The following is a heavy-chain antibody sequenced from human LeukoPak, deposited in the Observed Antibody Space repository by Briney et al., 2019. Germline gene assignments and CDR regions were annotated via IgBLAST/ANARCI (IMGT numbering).Heavy chain of an antibody. D-gene: IGHD7-27*01. Sequence: SVKVSCKASGGTFSSYAISWVRQAPGQGLEWMGGIIPIFGTANYAQKFQGRVTITADESTSTAYMELSSLRSEDTAVYYCVGGAPNWGFDYWGQGTLATVSS. CDR1: GGTFSSYA. J-gene: IGHJ4*02. CDR2: IIPIFGTA. V-gene: IGHV1-69*13. CDR3: VGGAPNWGFDY.